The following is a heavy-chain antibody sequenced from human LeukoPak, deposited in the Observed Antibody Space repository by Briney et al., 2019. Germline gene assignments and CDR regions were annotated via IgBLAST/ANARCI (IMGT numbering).Heavy chain of an antibody. J-gene: IGHJ6*02. CDR3: ARDWAHYGMDV. Sequence: GKSLRLSCTASGFTFSSYGMHWVRQAPGKGLEWVAVIWYDGSKEYYADSVKGRFTISRDTSKNTLYLQMNSLRAEDTAVYSSARDWAHYGMDVWGQGTTVTVSS. CDR1: GFTFSSYG. V-gene: IGHV3-33*08. D-gene: IGHD7-27*01. CDR2: IWYDGSKE.